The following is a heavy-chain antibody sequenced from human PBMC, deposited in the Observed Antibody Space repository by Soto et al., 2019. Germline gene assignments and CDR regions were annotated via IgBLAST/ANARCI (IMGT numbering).Heavy chain of an antibody. CDR2: IYSGGST. V-gene: IGHV3-66*01. CDR1: GFTVSSNY. Sequence: GGSLRLSCAASGFTVSSNYMSWVRQAPGKGLEWVSVIYSGGSTYYADSVKGRFTISRDNSKNTLYLQMNSLRAEDTAVYYCARDGTGEVGDYWGQGTLVTVSS. J-gene: IGHJ4*02. D-gene: IGHD7-27*01. CDR3: ARDGTGEVGDY.